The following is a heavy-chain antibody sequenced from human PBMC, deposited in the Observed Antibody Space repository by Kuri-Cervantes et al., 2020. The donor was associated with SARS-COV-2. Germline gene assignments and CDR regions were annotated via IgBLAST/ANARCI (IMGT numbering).Heavy chain of an antibody. V-gene: IGHV4-39*01. D-gene: IGHD2-15*01. CDR2: IYYSGTT. CDR3: VRVDCSAGTCYTRSFDY. CDR1: GGPISSSLYY. J-gene: IGHJ4*02. Sequence: SETLSLTCTVSGGPISSSLYYWGWIRQPPGKGREWIGSIYYSGTTYYNPPLNSRVTISVDTSKNQFSLKLCSVTAADTAVYYCVRVDCSAGTCYTRSFDYWGRGTLVTVSS.